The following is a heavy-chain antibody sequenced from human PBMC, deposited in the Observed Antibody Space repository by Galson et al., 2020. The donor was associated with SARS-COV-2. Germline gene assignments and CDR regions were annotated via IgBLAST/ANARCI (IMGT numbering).Heavy chain of an antibody. CDR1: GFTFSSYA. CDR3: ARDWGGMIDP. D-gene: IGHD3-16*01. V-gene: IGHV3-30-3*01. CDR2: ISYDGSNK. Sequence: GGSLRLSCAASGFTFSSYAMHWVRQAPGKGLEWVAVISYDGSNKYYADSVKGRFTISRDNSKNTLYLQMNSLRAEDTAVYYCARDWGGMIDPWGQGTLVTVSS. J-gene: IGHJ5*02.